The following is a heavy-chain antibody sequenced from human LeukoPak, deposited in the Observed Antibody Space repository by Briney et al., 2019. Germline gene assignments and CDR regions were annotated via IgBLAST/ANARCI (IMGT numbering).Heavy chain of an antibody. V-gene: IGHV4-39*01. CDR2: IYYTGIT. CDR3: VGRRGDGDYRPEY. CDR1: GGSISSTAYY. Sequence: SETLSLTCSVSGGSISSTAYYWGWIRQPPGKGLEWIGSIYYTGITYYSPSLKSRVTISLDTSRNQFSLKLNSVTAAETAVYYCVGRRGDGDYRPEYWGQGTLVTVSS. D-gene: IGHD4-17*01. J-gene: IGHJ4*02.